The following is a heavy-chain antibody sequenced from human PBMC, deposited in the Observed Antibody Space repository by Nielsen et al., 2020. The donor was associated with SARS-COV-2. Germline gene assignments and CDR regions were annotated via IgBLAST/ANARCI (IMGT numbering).Heavy chain of an antibody. J-gene: IGHJ4*02. CDR2: INAGNGNT. D-gene: IGHD5-18*01. Sequence: ASVKVSCKASGYTFTSYAMHWVRQAPGQRLEWMGWINAGNGNTKYSQKFQGRVTITRDTSASTAYMELSSLRSEDTAVYYCAREFALRDTAYFDYWGKGTLVTVSS. CDR1: GYTFTSYA. CDR3: AREFALRDTAYFDY. V-gene: IGHV1-3*01.